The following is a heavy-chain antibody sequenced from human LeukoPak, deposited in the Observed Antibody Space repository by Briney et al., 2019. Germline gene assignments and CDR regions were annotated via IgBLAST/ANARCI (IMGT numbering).Heavy chain of an antibody. CDR2: VSSRSGT. J-gene: IGHJ4*02. Sequence: PGGSLRLSCAASGFPFSSYSMTWVRQAPGKGLEWVSTVSSRSGTYYTDSVKGRFITSRDNSKNTLLLEMNNLRAEDTAVYYCATTRPYGTTWAGAFEDWGQGTPVTVSS. D-gene: IGHD1-14*01. CDR1: GFPFSSYS. V-gene: IGHV3-23*01. CDR3: ATTRPYGTTWAGAFED.